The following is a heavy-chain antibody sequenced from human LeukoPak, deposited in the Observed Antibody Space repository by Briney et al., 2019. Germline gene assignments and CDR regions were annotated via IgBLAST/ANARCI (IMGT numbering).Heavy chain of an antibody. D-gene: IGHD2/OR15-2a*01. CDR2: ISGSGSAE. V-gene: IGHV3-11*04. Sequence: GGSLRLSCVASGFTLSDSYMTWVRQAPGKGLEWVSTISGSGSAEDYADSVKGRFTIPRDNAKSSMSLEMNTLRAEDTAVYYCARDLSWRSRVYDLWGQGTLVTVSS. CDR3: ARDLSWRSRVYDL. J-gene: IGHJ4*02. CDR1: GFTLSDSY.